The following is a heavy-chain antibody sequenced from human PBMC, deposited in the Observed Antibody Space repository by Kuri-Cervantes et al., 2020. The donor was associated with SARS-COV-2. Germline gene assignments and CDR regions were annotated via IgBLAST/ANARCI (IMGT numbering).Heavy chain of an antibody. CDR1: GYTFTTYY. Sequence: ASVKVSCKAFGYTFTTYYIHWVRQAPGQGLEWMGIINPSGGGTSYAQKFQGRVAVTRDTPTSTVYMELSSLRSEDTAVYYCARDPTTVTTGIGMDVWGQGTTVTVSS. CDR2: INPSGGGT. V-gene: IGHV1-46*01. CDR3: ARDPTTVTTGIGMDV. J-gene: IGHJ6*02. D-gene: IGHD4-17*01.